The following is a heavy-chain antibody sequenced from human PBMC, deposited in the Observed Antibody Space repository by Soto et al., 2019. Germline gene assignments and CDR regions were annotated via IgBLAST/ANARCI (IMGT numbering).Heavy chain of an antibody. Sequence: ASVKVSCKASGYTFTSYYMHWVRQAPGQGLEWMGMINPSGGSTSYAQKFQGRVTMTRDTSTSTVYMELSSLRSEDTAVYYCARDQMGIRYFDWLLSYFDYWGQGTLVTVSS. D-gene: IGHD3-9*01. CDR1: GYTFTSYY. J-gene: IGHJ4*02. CDR3: ARDQMGIRYFDWLLSYFDY. CDR2: INPSGGST. V-gene: IGHV1-46*01.